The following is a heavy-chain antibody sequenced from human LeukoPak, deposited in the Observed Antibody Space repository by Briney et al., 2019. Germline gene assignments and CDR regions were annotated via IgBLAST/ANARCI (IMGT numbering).Heavy chain of an antibody. D-gene: IGHD3-16*01. CDR3: ARTLGGVQFDY. J-gene: IGHJ4*02. Sequence: SETLSLTCTVSGGSISSSNYYWGWVRQPPGKGLEWIGSMYYSGNTDYNPSLKSRITISVDTSKNQFSLKLSSVTAADTAVYYCARTLGGVQFDYWGQGTLVTVSS. V-gene: IGHV4-39*07. CDR2: MYYSGNT. CDR1: GGSISSSNYY.